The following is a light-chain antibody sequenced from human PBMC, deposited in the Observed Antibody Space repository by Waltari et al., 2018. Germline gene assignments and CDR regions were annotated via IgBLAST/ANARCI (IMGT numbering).Light chain of an antibody. CDR1: QSVSTN. Sequence: IVMMQSPATLSVSPGERVALPCRASQSVSTNFAWYQQRPGQAPRLLIYDTSTRATGIPARFSGSGSGTEFTLTISSLQSEDSAIYYCQQYENLITFGQGTRLGIK. J-gene: IGKJ5*01. CDR2: DTS. CDR3: QQYENLIT. V-gene: IGKV3D-15*02.